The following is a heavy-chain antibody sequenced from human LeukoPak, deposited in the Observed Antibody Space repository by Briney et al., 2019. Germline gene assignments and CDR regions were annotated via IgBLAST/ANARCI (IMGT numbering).Heavy chain of an antibody. J-gene: IGHJ6*02. Sequence: ASVKVSCKASGGTFSSYAISWVRQAPGQGLEWMGWMNPNSGNTGYAQKFQGRVTMTRNTSISTAYMELSSLRSEDTAVYYCASSHIWFGESSWYYYGMDVWGQGTTVTVSS. V-gene: IGHV1-8*02. CDR1: GGTFSSYA. D-gene: IGHD3-10*01. CDR3: ASSHIWFGESSWYYYGMDV. CDR2: MNPNSGNT.